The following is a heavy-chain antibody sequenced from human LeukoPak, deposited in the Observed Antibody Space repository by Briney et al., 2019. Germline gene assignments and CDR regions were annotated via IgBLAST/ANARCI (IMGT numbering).Heavy chain of an antibody. V-gene: IGHV3-21*04. D-gene: IGHD3-22*01. CDR2: ISSSSDYI. CDR1: RFTYSSYS. Sequence: PGGSLRLSCAASRFTYSSYSMNWVRQAPGKGLEWVSSISSSSDYIYYADSVKGRFTISRDNPRNMLYMEMNSLRAEDTAVYYCSVMHRYYDGSAYWVQWGQGTLVTVSS. J-gene: IGHJ4*02. CDR3: SVMHRYYDGSAYWVQ.